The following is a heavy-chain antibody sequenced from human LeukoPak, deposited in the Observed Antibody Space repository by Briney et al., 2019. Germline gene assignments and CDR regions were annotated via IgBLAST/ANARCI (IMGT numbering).Heavy chain of an antibody. Sequence: PSETLSLTCTVSGGSISSRNYYWGWIRQPPGKGLEWIGGVYHTGTTYSNPSLKSRVTISVDTSKNQFSLRLSSVTAADTAVYYCARHVSVAVTNFFDYWGQGTLVTVSS. J-gene: IGHJ4*02. CDR2: VYHTGTT. V-gene: IGHV4-39*01. CDR1: GGSISSRNYY. D-gene: IGHD6-19*01. CDR3: ARHVSVAVTNFFDY.